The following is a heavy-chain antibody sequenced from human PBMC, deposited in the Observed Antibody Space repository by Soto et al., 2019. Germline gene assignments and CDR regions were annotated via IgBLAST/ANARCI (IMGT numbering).Heavy chain of an antibody. CDR2: IIPIFGTA. Sequence: QVQLVQSGAEVKKPGSSVKVSCKASVGTFSSYAISWVRQAPGQGLEWMGGIIPIFGTANYAQKFQGRVTITADESTSTAYMELSSLRSEDTAVYYCARGELISSSSDYYYYYGMDVWGQGTTVPVSS. CDR3: ARGELISSSSDYYYYYGMDV. J-gene: IGHJ6*02. CDR1: VGTFSSYA. D-gene: IGHD6-6*01. V-gene: IGHV1-69*01.